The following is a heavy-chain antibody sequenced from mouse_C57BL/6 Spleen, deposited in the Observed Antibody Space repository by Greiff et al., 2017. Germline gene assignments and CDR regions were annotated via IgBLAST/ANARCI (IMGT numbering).Heavy chain of an antibody. J-gene: IGHJ3*01. CDR3: ARWGDSFAY. Sequence: QVQLQQSGAELVKPGASVKLSCKASGYTFTSYWMQWVKQRPGQGLEWIGEIDPSDSYTNYNQKFKGKATLTVDTSSSTAYMQLSSLTSEDSAVYYCARWGDSFAYWGQGTLVTVSA. CDR1: GYTFTSYW. V-gene: IGHV1-50*01. CDR2: IDPSDSYT.